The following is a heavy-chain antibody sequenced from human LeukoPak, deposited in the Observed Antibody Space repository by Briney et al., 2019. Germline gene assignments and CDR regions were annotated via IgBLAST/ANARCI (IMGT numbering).Heavy chain of an antibody. CDR1: GGSISSYY. J-gene: IGHJ5*02. D-gene: IGHD3-22*01. CDR3: ARGTNDSSGYYYGNWFDP. Sequence: SETLSLTCTVSGGSISSYYWSWIRQPPGKGLEWIGYVYYSGSTNYNPSLKSRVTISVDTSKNQFSLKLSSVTAAGTAVYYCARGTNDSSGYYYGNWFDPWGQGTLVTVSS. V-gene: IGHV4-59*01. CDR2: VYYSGST.